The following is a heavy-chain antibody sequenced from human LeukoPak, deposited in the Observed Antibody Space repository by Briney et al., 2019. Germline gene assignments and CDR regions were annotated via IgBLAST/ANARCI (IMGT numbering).Heavy chain of an antibody. CDR1: GGSISSYC. D-gene: IGHD3-22*01. CDR2: IYYSGST. CDR3: ARSTYYYDSSGYYSLYYFDY. Sequence: SETLSLTCTVSGGSISSYCWSWIRQPPGKGLEWIGYIYYSGSTNYNPSLKSRVTISVDTSKNQFSLKLSSVTAADTAVYYCARSTYYYDSSGYYSLYYFDYWGQGTLVTVSS. V-gene: IGHV4-59*01. J-gene: IGHJ4*02.